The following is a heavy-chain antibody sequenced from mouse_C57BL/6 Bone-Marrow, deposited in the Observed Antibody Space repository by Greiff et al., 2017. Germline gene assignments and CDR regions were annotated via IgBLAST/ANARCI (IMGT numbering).Heavy chain of an antibody. CDR3: AREDGYYVAWFAY. CDR1: GYTFTSYW. J-gene: IGHJ3*01. V-gene: IGHV1-64*01. Sequence: VKLQQPGAELVKPGASVKLSCKASGYTFTSYWMHWVKQRPGQGLEWIGMIHPNSGSTNYNEKFKSKATLTVDKSSSTAYMQLSSLTSEDSAVYYCAREDGYYVAWFAYWGQGTLVTVSA. CDR2: IHPNSGST. D-gene: IGHD2-3*01.